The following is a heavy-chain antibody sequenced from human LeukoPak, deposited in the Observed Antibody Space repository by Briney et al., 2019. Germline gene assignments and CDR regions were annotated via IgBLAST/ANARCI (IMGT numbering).Heavy chain of an antibody. J-gene: IGHJ6*02. CDR1: GGSISSYY. V-gene: IGHV4-59*01. D-gene: IGHD6-19*01. Sequence: SETLSLTCTVSGGSISSYYWSWIRQPPGKGLEWIGYIYYSGSTNYNPSLKSRVTISVDTSKNQFSLKLSPVTAADTAVYYCASAVAGIHYYYGMDVWGQGTTVTVSS. CDR2: IYYSGST. CDR3: ASAVAGIHYYYGMDV.